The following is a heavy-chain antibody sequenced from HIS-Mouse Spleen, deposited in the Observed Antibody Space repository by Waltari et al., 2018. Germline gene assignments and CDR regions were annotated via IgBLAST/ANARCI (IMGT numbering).Heavy chain of an antibody. CDR2: IAWDDDN. CDR3: ARIAEGYTSGWYAFDY. V-gene: IGHV2-70*15. J-gene: IGHJ4*02. CDR1: GFSLSTSGMC. D-gene: IGHD6-19*01. Sequence: QVTLRESGPALVKPTQTLTLTCTFSGFSLSTSGMCVSWIRQPPGKALEWIARIAWDDDNYYSTSLKTRLTISRDTSKTQVVLTMTNMDPLDTATYYCARIAEGYTSGWYAFDYWGQGTLVTVSS.